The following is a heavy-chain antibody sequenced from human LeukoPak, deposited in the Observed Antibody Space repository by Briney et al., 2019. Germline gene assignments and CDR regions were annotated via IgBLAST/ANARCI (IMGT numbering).Heavy chain of an antibody. Sequence: SETLSLTCTVSGGSISSSSYYWGWIRQPPGKGLEWIGSIYYSGSTYYNPSLKSRVTISVDTSKNQFSLKLSSVTAADTAVYYCARGGGDWGFHQSDYWGQGTLVTVSS. CDR2: IYYSGST. J-gene: IGHJ4*02. V-gene: IGHV4-39*01. D-gene: IGHD2-21*01. CDR1: GGSISSSSYY. CDR3: ARGGGDWGFHQSDY.